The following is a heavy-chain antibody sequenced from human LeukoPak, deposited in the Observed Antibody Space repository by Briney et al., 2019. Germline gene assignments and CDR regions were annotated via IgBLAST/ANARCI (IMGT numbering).Heavy chain of an antibody. D-gene: IGHD3-16*02. CDR2: INHRGST. J-gene: IGHJ4*02. V-gene: IGHV4-34*01. CDR3: ARGRTTYDYVWGSYRPPDY. CDR1: GGSFSGYY. Sequence: SETLSLTCAVYGGSFSGYYWNWIRQPPGKGLEWIGEINHRGSTNYNPSLKSRVSISVDTSKNQFSLKLSSVTAADTAVYYCARGRTTYDYVWGSYRPPDYWRQGTLVTVSS.